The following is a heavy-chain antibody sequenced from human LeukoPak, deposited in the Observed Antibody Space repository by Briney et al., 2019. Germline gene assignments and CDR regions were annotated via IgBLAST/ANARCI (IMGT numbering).Heavy chain of an antibody. J-gene: IGHJ4*02. CDR2: IIPILGIA. CDR3: ARDAYYYGSGSYYNGVGGALPY. D-gene: IGHD3-10*01. V-gene: IGHV1-69*04. Sequence: GASVKVSCKASGGTFSSYAISWVRQAPGQGLEWMGRIIPILGIANYAQKFQGRVTITADKSTSTAYMELSSLRSEDTAVYYCARDAYYYGSGSYYNGVGGALPYWGQGTLVTVSS. CDR1: GGTFSSYA.